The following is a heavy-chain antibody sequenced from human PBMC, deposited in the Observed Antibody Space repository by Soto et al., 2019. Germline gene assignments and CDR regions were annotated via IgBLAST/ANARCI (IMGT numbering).Heavy chain of an antibody. D-gene: IGHD3-10*01. V-gene: IGHV1-69*02. CDR2: IIPIVDIA. CDR3: ARDYYYGSGSSMDIFDY. Sequence: QVQLVQSGAEVKKPGSSVKVSCKASGFNFSTYTITWVRQAPGQGLEWMGKIIPIVDIANYAQKFQGKVTITADKSTSTAYMALSSLRSEDTAVYDCARDYYYGSGSSMDIFDYWGQGTLVTVSS. CDR1: GFNFSTYT. J-gene: IGHJ4*02.